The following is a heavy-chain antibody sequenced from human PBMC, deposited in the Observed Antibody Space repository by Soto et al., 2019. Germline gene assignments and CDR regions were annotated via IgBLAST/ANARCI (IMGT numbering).Heavy chain of an antibody. CDR1: GGSFSGYY. CDR2: INHSGST. D-gene: IGHD2-2*01. CDR3: ARDGDIVVVPAAYFDY. V-gene: IGHV4-34*01. Sequence: QVQLQQWGAGLLKPSETLSLTCAVYGGSFSGYYWSWIRQPPGKGLEWIGEINHSGSTNYNPSLKSRVTISEDTSKNQFSLKLSSVTAADTAVYYCARDGDIVVVPAAYFDYWGQGTLVTVSS. J-gene: IGHJ4*02.